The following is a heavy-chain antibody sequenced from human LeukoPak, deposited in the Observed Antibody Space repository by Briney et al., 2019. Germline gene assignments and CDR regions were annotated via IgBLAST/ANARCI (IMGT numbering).Heavy chain of an antibody. CDR1: GFTFSTYS. V-gene: IGHV3-21*01. D-gene: IGHD2-2*01. J-gene: IGHJ4*02. CDR2: ISGSSNYI. CDR3: ARAQGYCSSTSCFYYFDY. Sequence: TGGSLRLSCAASGFTFSTYSMNWVRQAPGKGLEWVSSISGSSNYIYYADSVKGRFTISRDNVKNSLYLQMNSLRAEDTAVYYCARAQGYCSSTSCFYYFDYWGQGTLVTVSS.